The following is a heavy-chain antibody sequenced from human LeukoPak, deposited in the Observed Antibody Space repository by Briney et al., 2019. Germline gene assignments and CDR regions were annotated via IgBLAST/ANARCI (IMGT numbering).Heavy chain of an antibody. D-gene: IGHD3-9*01. CDR1: GFTFSSYG. CDR2: ISGSGGST. J-gene: IGHJ4*02. CDR3: AKADKYDILTGYKTDY. V-gene: IGHV3-23*01. Sequence: GGTLRLSCAASGFTFSSYGMSWVRQAPGKGLEWVSGISGSGGSTSYADSVKGRFTISRDNSKNTLYLQMKSLRAEDTAVYYCAKADKYDILTGYKTDYWGQGTLVTVSS.